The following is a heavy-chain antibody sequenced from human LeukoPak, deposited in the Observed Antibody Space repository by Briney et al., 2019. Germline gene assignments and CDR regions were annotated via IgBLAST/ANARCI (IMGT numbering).Heavy chain of an antibody. D-gene: IGHD3-10*01. V-gene: IGHV1-24*01. CDR3: ATDLIWFGESSSAFDI. Sequence: GASVKVSCKVSGYTLTELSMHWVRQAPGEGLEWMGGFDPEDGETIYAQKFQGRVTMTEDTSTDTAYMELSSLRSEDTAVYYCATDLIWFGESSSAFDIWGQGTMVTVSS. J-gene: IGHJ3*02. CDR2: FDPEDGET. CDR1: GYTLTELS.